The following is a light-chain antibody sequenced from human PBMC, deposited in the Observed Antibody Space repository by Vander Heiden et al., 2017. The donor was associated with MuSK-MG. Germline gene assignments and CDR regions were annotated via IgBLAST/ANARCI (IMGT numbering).Light chain of an antibody. CDR2: EVS. J-gene: IGLJ2*01. CDR3: SSYKTRRTVV. Sequence: QSALTQPASVSGSPRQSISISCTVASSDVGGYNFVPWYQHHRGKAPKLISHEVSDRPSGVSNRFAGSKSANTAYLTISGLQAEDEAVYYCSSYKTRRTVVFGTGTKVTVL. CDR1: SSDVGGYNF. V-gene: IGLV2-14*01.